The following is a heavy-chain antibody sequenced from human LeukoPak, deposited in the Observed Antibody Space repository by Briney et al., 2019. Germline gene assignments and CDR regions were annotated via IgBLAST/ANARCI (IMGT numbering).Heavy chain of an antibody. V-gene: IGHV4-34*01. CDR1: GGSFSDYY. J-gene: IGHJ3*02. CDR2: IYYSGST. CDR3: AREYYGSGSWDAFDI. Sequence: PSETLSLTCAVYGGSFSDYYWGWIRQPPGKGREWSGSIYYSGSTYYNPSLKSRVTISVDTSKNQFSLKLSSVTAADTAVYYCAREYYGSGSWDAFDIWGQGTMVTVSS. D-gene: IGHD3-10*01.